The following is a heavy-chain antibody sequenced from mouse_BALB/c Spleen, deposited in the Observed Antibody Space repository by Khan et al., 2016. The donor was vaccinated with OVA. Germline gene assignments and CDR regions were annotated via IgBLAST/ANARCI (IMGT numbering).Heavy chain of an antibody. CDR3: SRSLVDYYAMDY. Sequence: EVELVESGGGLVKPGGSLKLSCSASGFTFSSYGMSWVRQTPEKRLEWVATISSGGHYTFYPDSVKGRFNISRDNAKNMLYLQMSSLRSEDTAMYYCSRSLVDYYAMDYWGQGTSVTVSP. CDR1: GFTFSSYG. D-gene: IGHD2-2*01. V-gene: IGHV5-9-3*01. CDR2: ISSGGHYT. J-gene: IGHJ4*01.